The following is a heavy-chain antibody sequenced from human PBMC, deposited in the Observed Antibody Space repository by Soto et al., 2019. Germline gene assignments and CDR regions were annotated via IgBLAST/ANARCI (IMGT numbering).Heavy chain of an antibody. D-gene: IGHD2-15*01. CDR1: GFTFSSYS. CDR3: ARDPPGSGGSCYNDFDY. Sequence: GGPLRLFCAASGFTFSSYSMNWVRQAPEKGLEWVSSISSSSSYIYYADSVKGRFTISRDNAKNSLYLQMNSLRAEDTAVYYCARDPPGSGGSCYNDFDYWGQGTLVT. CDR2: ISSSSSYI. V-gene: IGHV3-21*01. J-gene: IGHJ4*02.